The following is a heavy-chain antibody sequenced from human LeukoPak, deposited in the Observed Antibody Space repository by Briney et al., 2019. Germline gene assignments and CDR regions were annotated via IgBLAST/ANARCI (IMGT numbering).Heavy chain of an antibody. V-gene: IGHV4-39*01. J-gene: IGHJ6*02. CDR2: IYYSGST. CDR1: GGSISSSSYY. CDR3: ARHQYDFWSGYWVPPWKAYYYGMDV. D-gene: IGHD3-3*01. Sequence: KSSETLSLTCTVSGGSISSSSYYWGWIRQPPGKGLEWIGSIYYSGSTYYNPSLKSRVTISVDTSKNQFSLKLSSVTAADTAVYYCARHQYDFWSGYWVPPWKAYYYGMDVWGQGTTVTVSS.